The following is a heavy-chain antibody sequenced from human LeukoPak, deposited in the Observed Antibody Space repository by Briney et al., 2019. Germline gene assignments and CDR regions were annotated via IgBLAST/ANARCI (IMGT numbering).Heavy chain of an antibody. CDR2: ISYDGSNK. V-gene: IGHV3-30*04. J-gene: IGHJ4*02. CDR1: GFTFRSYA. D-gene: IGHD3-9*01. CDR3: ARGLMRYYDILTGYYNLDY. Sequence: GGSLRLSCAAYGFTFRSYAMHWVRQAPGKGLEWVAVISYDGSNKYYADSVKGRFTISRDNSKNTLYLQMNSLRAEDTAVYYCARGLMRYYDILTGYYNLDYWGQGTLVTVSS.